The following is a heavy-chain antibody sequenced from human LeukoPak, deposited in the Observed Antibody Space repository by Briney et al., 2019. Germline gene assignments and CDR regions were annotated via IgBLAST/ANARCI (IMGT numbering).Heavy chain of an antibody. V-gene: IGHV1-3*01. D-gene: IGHD3-22*01. Sequence: ASVKVSCKASGYTFTSYAMHWVRQAPGQRLEWMGRINAGNGNTKYSQKFQGRVTITRDTSASTAYMELSSLRSEDTAVYYCARYGDYYDSSGYPYGMDVWGQGTTVTVSS. J-gene: IGHJ6*02. CDR1: GYTFTSYA. CDR3: ARYGDYYDSSGYPYGMDV. CDR2: INAGNGNT.